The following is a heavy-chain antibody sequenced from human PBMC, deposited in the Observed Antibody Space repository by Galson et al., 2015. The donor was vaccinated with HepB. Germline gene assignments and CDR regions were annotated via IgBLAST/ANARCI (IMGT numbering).Heavy chain of an antibody. CDR3: ARHGTQYGSGSYRYSLDY. CDR1: GGSISSSSYY. J-gene: IGHJ4*02. D-gene: IGHD3-10*01. CDR2: IYYSGST. Sequence: SETLSLTCTVSGGSISSSSYYWGWIRQPPGKGLEWIGSIYYSGSTYYNPSLKSRVTISVDTSKNQFSLKLSSVTAADTAVYYCARHGTQYGSGSYRYSLDYWGQGTLVTVSS. V-gene: IGHV4-39*01.